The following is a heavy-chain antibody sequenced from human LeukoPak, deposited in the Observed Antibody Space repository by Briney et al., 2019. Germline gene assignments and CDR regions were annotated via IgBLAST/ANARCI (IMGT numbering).Heavy chain of an antibody. D-gene: IGHD5-24*01. CDR3: ARFPLAITIRDY. CDR1: GGSISSSSYY. V-gene: IGHV4-39*01. J-gene: IGHJ4*02. CDR2: IYYSGST. Sequence: SETLSLTCTVSGGSISSSSYYWGWIRQPPGKGLEWIGSIYYSGSTYYNPSLKSRVTISVDTSKNQFSLKLSSVTAADTAVYYCARFPLAITIRDYWGQGTLVTVSS.